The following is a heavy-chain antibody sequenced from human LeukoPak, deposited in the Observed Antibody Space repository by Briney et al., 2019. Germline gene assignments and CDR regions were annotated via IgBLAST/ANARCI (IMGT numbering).Heavy chain of an antibody. CDR2: IYTSGST. D-gene: IGHD3-22*01. Sequence: PXETLSLTCTVSGGSISSYYWSWIRQPAGKGLEWIGRIYTSGSTNYNPSLKSRVTMSVDTSKNQFSLKLSSVTAADTAVYYCARDSYYYDSSGYYHFDYWGQGTLVTVSS. V-gene: IGHV4-4*07. J-gene: IGHJ4*02. CDR3: ARDSYYYDSSGYYHFDY. CDR1: GGSISSYY.